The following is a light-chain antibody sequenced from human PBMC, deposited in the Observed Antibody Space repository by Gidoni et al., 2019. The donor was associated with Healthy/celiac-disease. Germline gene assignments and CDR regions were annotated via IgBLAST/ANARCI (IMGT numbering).Light chain of an antibody. J-gene: IGKJ1*01. CDR1: QSVLYSSNNKNY. CDR3: QQYYSTPPT. Sequence: IVMTQSPHSLAGSLGERATINCKSSQSVLYSSNNKNYLAWYQQKPGQPPKLLIYWASTRESGVPDRFSGSGSGTDFTLTISSLQAEDVAVYYCQQYYSTPPTFGQGTKVEIK. V-gene: IGKV4-1*01. CDR2: WAS.